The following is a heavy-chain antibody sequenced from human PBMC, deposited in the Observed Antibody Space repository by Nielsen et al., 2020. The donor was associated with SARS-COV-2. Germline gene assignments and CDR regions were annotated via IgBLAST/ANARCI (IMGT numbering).Heavy chain of an antibody. CDR2: IYYSGST. V-gene: IGHV4-61*08. Sequence: SETLSLTCTVSGGSISSGDYYWSWIRQPPGKGLEWIGYIYYSGSTNYNPSLKSRVTISVDTSKNQFSLKLSSVTAADTAVYYCARRRGYSGYDWEVYYFDYWGQGTLVTVSS. CDR3: ARRRGYSGYDWEVYYFDY. CDR1: GGSISSGDYY. D-gene: IGHD5-12*01. J-gene: IGHJ4*02.